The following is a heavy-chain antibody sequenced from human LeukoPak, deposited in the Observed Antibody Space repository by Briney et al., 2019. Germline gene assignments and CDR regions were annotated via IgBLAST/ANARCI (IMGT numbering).Heavy chain of an antibody. J-gene: IGHJ3*02. Sequence: ASVKVSCKASGFTFTGYYMHWVRQAPGQGLEWMGIINPSGHITNYAQKFQGRLTVTRDTPTSTVYMELSSLRSEDTAVYYCARAARYYDYVWGSYRGIDDAFDIWGQGTMVTVSS. V-gene: IGHV1-46*01. D-gene: IGHD3-16*02. CDR3: ARAARYYDYVWGSYRGIDDAFDI. CDR1: GFTFTGYY. CDR2: INPSGHIT.